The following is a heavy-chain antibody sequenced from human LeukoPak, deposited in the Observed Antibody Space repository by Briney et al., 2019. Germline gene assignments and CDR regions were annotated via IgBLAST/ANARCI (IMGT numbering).Heavy chain of an antibody. D-gene: IGHD5/OR15-5a*01. V-gene: IGHV3-23*01. CDR1: GFTFRSYA. CDR2: ISGSGDTT. Sequence: GGSLRLSCAASGFTFRSYAMTWVRQAPGKGLEWVSGISGSGDTTYYADSVKGRFTISRDNSKNTLYVQMNSLRAEDTAVYFCAKRSGRGPSEKRHLDYWGQGTLVTVSS. CDR3: AKRSGRGPSEKRHLDY. J-gene: IGHJ4*02.